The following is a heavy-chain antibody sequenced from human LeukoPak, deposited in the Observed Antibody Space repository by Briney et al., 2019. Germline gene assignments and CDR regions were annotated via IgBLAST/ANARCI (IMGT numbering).Heavy chain of an antibody. CDR3: ERGPYGGYYYMDV. V-gene: IGHV1-69*05. D-gene: IGHD3-16*01. Sequence: SVKVSCKASGGTFSSYAISWVRQAPGQGLEWMGGIIPIFGTANYAQKFQGRVTITTDESTSTAYMELSSLRSEDTAVYYCERGPYGGYYYMDVWGKGTTVTVSS. CDR2: IIPIFGTA. CDR1: GGTFSSYA. J-gene: IGHJ6*03.